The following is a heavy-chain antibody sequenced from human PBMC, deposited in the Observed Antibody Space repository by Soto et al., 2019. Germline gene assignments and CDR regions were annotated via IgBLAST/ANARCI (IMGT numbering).Heavy chain of an antibody. Sequence: PSETLSLTCSVSGGSISSGYCYWSWIRQPPGKGLEWIGNIYYSGNTYDDPSPKSRLIISIDTSKNQFSLQVGAVSAADTAVSYFDSTSLYDMDVCAQGTTVT. CDR1: GGSISSGYCY. CDR2: IYYSGNT. V-gene: IGHV4-30-4*01. CDR3: DSTSLYDMDV. J-gene: IGHJ6*02.